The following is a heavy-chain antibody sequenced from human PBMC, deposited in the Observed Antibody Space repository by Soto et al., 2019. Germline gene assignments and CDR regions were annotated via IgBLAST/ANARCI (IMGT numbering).Heavy chain of an antibody. Sequence: QVRLVQSGAEVKKPGSSVKVSCKASGGTFSNYAISWVRQAPGQGLEWMGGIILPFGTPNYAQKFQGRVTXXAXXSLITAYMELSGLTSEDTAAFYCARGPGYAGSFDYWGRRTLVTASS. V-gene: IGHV1-69*12. D-gene: IGHD5-12*01. CDR3: ARGPGYAGSFDY. J-gene: IGHJ4*02. CDR2: IILPFGTP. CDR1: GGTFSNYA.